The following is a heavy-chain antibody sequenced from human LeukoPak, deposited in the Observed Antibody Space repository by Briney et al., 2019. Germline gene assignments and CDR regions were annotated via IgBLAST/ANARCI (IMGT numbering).Heavy chain of an antibody. CDR3: AKTSVVVIWADAFDI. Sequence: GGSLRLSCAASGFTFSNYAIHWVRQAPGKGLEWVSVISYDGTNKYYADSVKGRFTISRDNSKNTLYLQMNSLRAEDTAVYYCAKTSVVVIWADAFDIWGQGTMVTVSS. V-gene: IGHV3-30*04. CDR2: ISYDGTNK. CDR1: GFTFSNYA. D-gene: IGHD3-22*01. J-gene: IGHJ3*02.